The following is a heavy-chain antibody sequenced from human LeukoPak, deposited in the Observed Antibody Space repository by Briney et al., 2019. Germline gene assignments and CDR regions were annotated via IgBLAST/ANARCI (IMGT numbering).Heavy chain of an antibody. CDR1: GGSISSSSYY. J-gene: IGHJ1*01. Sequence: SETLSLTCTVSGGSISSSSYYWGWIRQPPGKGLEWIGSIYYSGSTHYNPSLKSRVTISVDTSKNQFSLKLSSVTAADTAVYYCAAIVVVVADPHFQHWGQGTLVTVSS. V-gene: IGHV4-39*01. CDR3: AAIVVVVADPHFQH. CDR2: IYYSGST. D-gene: IGHD2-15*01.